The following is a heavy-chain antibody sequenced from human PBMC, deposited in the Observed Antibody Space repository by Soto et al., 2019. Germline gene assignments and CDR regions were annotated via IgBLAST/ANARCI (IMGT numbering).Heavy chain of an antibody. D-gene: IGHD2-15*01. V-gene: IGHV3-48*02. CDR2: ISSSSSTI. CDR1: GFTFGSYS. CDR3: ARDDVLCDGGRCYGVPLDV. J-gene: IGHJ6*04. Sequence: GGSLRLSCAASGFTFGSYSMNWVGQAPGKGLEWVSYISSSSSTIYYADSVKGRFTISRDNAKNTLYLQLNSLRDEDTAVYYCARDDVLCDGGRCYGVPLDVWGKGTTVTVSS.